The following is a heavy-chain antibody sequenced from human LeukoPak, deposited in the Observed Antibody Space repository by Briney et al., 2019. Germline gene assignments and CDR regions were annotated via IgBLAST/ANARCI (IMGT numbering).Heavy chain of an antibody. CDR3: ARGGHWFDP. CDR2: IDREGDTK. V-gene: IGHV3-74*01. Sequence: GGSLRLSCAASGFTFSTYWMHWVRQAPGKGLMWVSRIDREGDTKNYVDSVKGRFTISRDNAKNTPYLQMNTLRAEDTAVYYCARGGHWFDPWGQGTLVTVSS. CDR1: GFTFSTYW. J-gene: IGHJ5*02.